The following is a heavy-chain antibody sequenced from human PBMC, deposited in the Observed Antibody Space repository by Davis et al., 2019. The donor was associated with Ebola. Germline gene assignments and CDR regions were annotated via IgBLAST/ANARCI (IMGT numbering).Heavy chain of an antibody. CDR3: ASLRRTITGMDDGFDL. Sequence: GSLKISCKGSGYSFTNYWIAWVRQMPGKGPEWMGVIYSGDSDTRYSPSFRGQVTISADKSTRTAYLQWGSLKASDTAMYYCASLRRTITGMDDGFDLWGQGTMVTVSS. V-gene: IGHV5-51*01. J-gene: IGHJ3*01. CDR1: GYSFTNYW. CDR2: IYSGDSDT. D-gene: IGHD1-20*01.